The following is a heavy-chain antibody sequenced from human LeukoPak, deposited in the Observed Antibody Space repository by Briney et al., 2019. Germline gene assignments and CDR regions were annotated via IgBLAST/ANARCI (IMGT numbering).Heavy chain of an antibody. CDR1: GCTFSSYA. CDR2: IIPFLGIA. V-gene: IGHV1-69*04. CDR3: ASLGGDYSTNTSSLLRFDP. J-gene: IGHJ5*02. D-gene: IGHD6-13*01. Sequence: SSVTVSCKASGCTFSSYAISWVRQAPGQGLEWMGRIIPFLGIANYAQKFHGRITITADKTTSTAYMELSSLISEDAAVYYCASLGGDYSTNTSSLLRFDPWGQGTLVTVSS.